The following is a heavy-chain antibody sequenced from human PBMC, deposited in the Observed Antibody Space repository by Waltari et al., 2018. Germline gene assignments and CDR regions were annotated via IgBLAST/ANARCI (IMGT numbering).Heavy chain of an antibody. CDR1: GYTFTGYY. CDR2: INPNSGGT. Sequence: QVQLVQSGADVKKPGASVKVSCKASGYTFTGYYMHWVHTAPGQGLEWMGWINPNSGGTNYAQKFQGRVTMTRDTSISTAYMELSRLRSDDTAVYYCARVEWRWLQSYAFDIWGQGTMVTVSS. D-gene: IGHD5-12*01. CDR3: ARVEWRWLQSYAFDI. V-gene: IGHV1-2*02. J-gene: IGHJ3*02.